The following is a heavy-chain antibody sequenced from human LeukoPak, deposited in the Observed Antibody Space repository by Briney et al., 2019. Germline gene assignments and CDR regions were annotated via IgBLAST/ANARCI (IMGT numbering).Heavy chain of an antibody. J-gene: IGHJ3*02. CDR3: ASIPTHYYDSGGAFDI. V-gene: IGHV4-59*08. D-gene: IGHD3-22*01. CDR1: GGSISSYY. Sequence: SETLSLTCTVSGGSISSYYWSWIRQPPGKGLEWIGDIYYSGSTNYNPSLKSRVTISVDTSKNQFSLKLSSVTAADTAVYYCASIPTHYYDSGGAFDIWGQGTMVTVSS. CDR2: IYYSGST.